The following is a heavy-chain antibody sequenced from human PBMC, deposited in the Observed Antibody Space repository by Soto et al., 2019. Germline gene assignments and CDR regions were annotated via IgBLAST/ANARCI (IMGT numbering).Heavy chain of an antibody. CDR2: MNQDGSES. V-gene: IGHV3-7*01. CDR1: GFSLSSYW. CDR3: ARLSTSAGRRDLAC. J-gene: IGHJ4*02. Sequence: EVQLLESGGGLVQPGGSLRLSCAASGFSLSSYWMSWVRQAPGKGLEWVANMNQDGSESDYVGSVKGRFTFTRDNAKNSLYLQINSLRAEDTAVYYCARLSTSAGRRDLACWGQGTLVTVSS.